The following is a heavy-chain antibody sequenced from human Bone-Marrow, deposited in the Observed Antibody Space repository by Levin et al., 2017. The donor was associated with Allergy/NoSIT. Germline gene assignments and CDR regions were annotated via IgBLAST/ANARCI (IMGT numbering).Heavy chain of an antibody. V-gene: IGHV4-38-2*01. Sequence: SQTLSLTCAVSGYSIRNGYYWGWIRQPPGTGLEWIGSIYHSGRTYYNPSLKSRVTISVDTSKNQFSLRLNSVTAADTAVYYCASYDFWSGYPINGMDVWGQGTTVTVSS. CDR2: IYHSGRT. D-gene: IGHD3-3*01. CDR3: ASYDFWSGYPINGMDV. J-gene: IGHJ6*02. CDR1: GYSIRNGYY.